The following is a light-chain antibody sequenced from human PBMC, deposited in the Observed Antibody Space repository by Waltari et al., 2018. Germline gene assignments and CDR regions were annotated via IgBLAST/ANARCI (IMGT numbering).Light chain of an antibody. J-gene: IGKJ3*01. CDR2: GAS. CDR3: QQYHESPPIT. Sequence: EIVMTQYPFTLSVSPGERATISCRASQSMSSQLAWYQQKPGQATRLLIYGASTRATGITARFSGSGSGTEFTLTISSLQSEDFAVYFCQQYHESPPITFGPGTKVDIK. CDR1: QSMSSQ. V-gene: IGKV3-15*01.